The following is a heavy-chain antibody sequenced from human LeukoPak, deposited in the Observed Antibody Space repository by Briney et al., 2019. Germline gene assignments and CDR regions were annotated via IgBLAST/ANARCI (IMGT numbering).Heavy chain of an antibody. J-gene: IGHJ4*02. V-gene: IGHV3-7*01. CDR3: ARDRGLAGYSFFDY. D-gene: IGHD2-21*01. Sequence: GGSLRLSCAASGFPFSSYAMTWVRQAPGKGLEWVANIKQDGSEKYYVDSVKGRFTISRDNAKNSLYLQMNSLRAEDTAVYYCARDRGLAGYSFFDYWGQGTLVTVSS. CDR1: GFPFSSYA. CDR2: IKQDGSEK.